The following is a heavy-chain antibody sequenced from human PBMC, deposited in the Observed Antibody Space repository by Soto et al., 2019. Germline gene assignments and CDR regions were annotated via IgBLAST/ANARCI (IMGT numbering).Heavy chain of an antibody. CDR2: IYYSGST. CDR1: GGSISSYY. D-gene: IGHD2-2*01. J-gene: IGHJ6*03. V-gene: IGHV4-59*08. Sequence: PSETLSLTCTVSGGSISSYYWSWIRQPPGKGLEWIGYIYYSGSTNYNPSLKSRVTISVDTSKNQFSLKLSSVTAADTAVYYCARHWAVPAATHKYYYYYYMDVWGKGTTVTVSS. CDR3: ARHWAVPAATHKYYYYYYMDV.